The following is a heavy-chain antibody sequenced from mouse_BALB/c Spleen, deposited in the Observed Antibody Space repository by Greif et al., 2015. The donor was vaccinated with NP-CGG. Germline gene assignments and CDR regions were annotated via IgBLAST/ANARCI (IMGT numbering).Heavy chain of an antibody. CDR3: AGGECDGVGAMDY. CDR1: GFNIKDTY. D-gene: IGHD1-1*02. Sequence: EVQLQQSGAELVKPGASVKLSCTASGFNIKDTYMHWVKQRPEQGLEWIGRIDPANGNTKYDPKFQGKATITADTSSNTAFVQLSSLTSKDKAVYYCAGGECDGVGAMDYWGQGTSVTVSS. CDR2: IDPANGNT. V-gene: IGHV14-3*02. J-gene: IGHJ4*01.